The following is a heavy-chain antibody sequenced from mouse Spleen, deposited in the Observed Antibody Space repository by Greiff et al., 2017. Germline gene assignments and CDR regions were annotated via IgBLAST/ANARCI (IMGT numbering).Heavy chain of an antibody. V-gene: IGHV1-64*01. CDR3: ARTYYGNYFDY. CDR1: GYTFTSYW. Sequence: QVQLKQPGAELVKPGASVKLSCKASGYTFTSYWMHWVKQRPGQGLEWIGMIHPNSGSTNYNEKFKGKATFTADTSSNTAYMQLSSLTTEDSAIYYCARTYYGNYFDYWGQGTTLTVSS. J-gene: IGHJ2*01. D-gene: IGHD2-10*01. CDR2: IHPNSGST.